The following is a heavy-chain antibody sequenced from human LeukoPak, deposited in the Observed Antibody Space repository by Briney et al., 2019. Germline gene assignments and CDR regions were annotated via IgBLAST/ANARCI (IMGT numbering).Heavy chain of an antibody. Sequence: GASVKVSCKASGGTFSSYAISWVRQAPGQGLEWMGGIIPIFGTANYAQKFQGRVTITADKSTSTAYKELSSLRSEDTAVYYCARVNDYGDYEAFNYWGQGTLVTVSS. CDR2: IIPIFGTA. CDR1: GGTFSSYA. CDR3: ARVNDYGDYEAFNY. V-gene: IGHV1-69*06. D-gene: IGHD4-17*01. J-gene: IGHJ4*02.